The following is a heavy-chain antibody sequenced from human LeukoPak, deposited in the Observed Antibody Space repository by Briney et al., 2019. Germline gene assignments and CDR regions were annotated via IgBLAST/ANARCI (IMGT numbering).Heavy chain of an antibody. V-gene: IGHV1-8*01. CDR3: ARGPPNWGYGY. CDR2: MSPNSGDT. J-gene: IGHJ4*02. CDR1: GYTFTSYD. D-gene: IGHD7-27*01. Sequence: EASVTVSFKASGYTFTSYDFNWVRQATGQRPEWMGWMSPNSGDTGYAQKFQDRVTMTRNTSISTAYMELSSLRSDDTAVYYCARGPPNWGYGYWGPGTLVTVSS.